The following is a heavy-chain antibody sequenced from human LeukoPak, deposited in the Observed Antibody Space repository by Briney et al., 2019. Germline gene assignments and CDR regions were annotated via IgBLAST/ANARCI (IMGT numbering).Heavy chain of an antibody. CDR3: ARDLEAYYGSGSYDTRPFDY. V-gene: IGHV3-21*01. Sequence: GGSLRLSCAASGFTFSSYSMNWVRQAPGKGLEWVSSISSSSGYIYYADSVKGRFTISRDNAKNSLYLQMNSLRAEDTAVYYCARDLEAYYGSGSYDTRPFDYWGQGTLVTVSS. D-gene: IGHD3-10*01. J-gene: IGHJ4*02. CDR2: ISSSSGYI. CDR1: GFTFSSYS.